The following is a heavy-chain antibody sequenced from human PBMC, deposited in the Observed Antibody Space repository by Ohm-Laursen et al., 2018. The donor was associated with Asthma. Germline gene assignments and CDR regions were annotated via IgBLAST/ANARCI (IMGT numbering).Heavy chain of an antibody. CDR2: IIPIFGTA. D-gene: IGHD5-24*01. Sequence: GASVKVSCKASGGTFSSYAISWVRQAPGQGLEWMGGIIPIFGTANYAQKFQGRVTITADESTSTAYMELSSLRSEDTAVYYCARGPRDGYNYRAFDIWGQGTMVTVSS. J-gene: IGHJ3*02. V-gene: IGHV1-69*13. CDR3: ARGPRDGYNYRAFDI. CDR1: GGTFSSYA.